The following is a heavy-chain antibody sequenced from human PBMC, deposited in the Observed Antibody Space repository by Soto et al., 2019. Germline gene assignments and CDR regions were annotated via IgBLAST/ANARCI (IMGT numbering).Heavy chain of an antibody. CDR3: ARDGPVLRFLEWLSPAYDY. D-gene: IGHD3-3*01. V-gene: IGHV1-18*01. J-gene: IGHJ4*02. Sequence: GASVKVSCKASGYTFTSYGISWVRQAPGQGLEWMGWISAYNGNTNYAQKLQGRVNMTTETSTSTAYIELRSLSFDDTAVFYCARDGPVLRFLEWLSPAYDYWGQGTLVTVSS. CDR1: GYTFTSYG. CDR2: ISAYNGNT.